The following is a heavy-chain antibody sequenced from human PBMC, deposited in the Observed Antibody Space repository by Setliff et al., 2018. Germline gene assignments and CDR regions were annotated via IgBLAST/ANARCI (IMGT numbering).Heavy chain of an antibody. CDR3: ARVGRYVDTAMVFDY. J-gene: IGHJ4*02. CDR2: INPSGGST. Sequence: ASVKVSCKASGYTFTSYYMHWVRQAPGQGLEWMGIINPSGGSTSYAQKFQGRVTMTRDTSTSTVYMGLSSLRSEDTAVYYCARVGRYVDTAMVFDYWGQGTLVTVSS. D-gene: IGHD5-18*01. CDR1: GYTFTSYY. V-gene: IGHV1-46*01.